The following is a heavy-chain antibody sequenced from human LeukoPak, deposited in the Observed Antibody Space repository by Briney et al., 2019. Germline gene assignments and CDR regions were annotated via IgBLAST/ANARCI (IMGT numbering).Heavy chain of an antibody. J-gene: IGHJ6*02. V-gene: IGHV4-34*01. D-gene: IGHD6-19*01. CDR1: GGSFSGYY. Sequence: SETLSLTCAVYGGSFSGYYWSWIRQPPGKGLEWIGEINHSGSTNYNPSLKSRVTISVDTSKNQFSLKLSSVTAADTAVYYCARGPGWSYYGMDVWGQGTTVTVSS. CDR2: INHSGST. CDR3: ARGPGWSYYGMDV.